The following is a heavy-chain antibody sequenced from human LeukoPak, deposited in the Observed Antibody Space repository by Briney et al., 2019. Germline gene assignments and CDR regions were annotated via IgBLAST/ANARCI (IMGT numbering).Heavy chain of an antibody. D-gene: IGHD3-10*01. CDR1: GFTFDDYA. CDR3: AKGLWFGEFHPFDY. Sequence: GGSLRLSCAASGFTFDDYAMHGVREAPGKGLEWGSGISWNSGSIGYADSVKGRFTISRDNAKNSLYLQMNSLRAEDTALYYCAKGLWFGEFHPFDYWGQGTLVTVSS. J-gene: IGHJ4*02. CDR2: ISWNSGSI. V-gene: IGHV3-9*01.